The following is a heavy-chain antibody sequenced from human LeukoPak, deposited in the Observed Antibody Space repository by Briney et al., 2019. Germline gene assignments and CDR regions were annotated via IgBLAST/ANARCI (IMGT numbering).Heavy chain of an antibody. D-gene: IGHD4-11*01. CDR2: IKQDGSEK. Sequence: GGSLRLSCAASGFTFSDHWMSWVRQAPGKGLEWVANIKQDGSEKYYVDSVKGRFTISRDNAKKSLYLQMNSLRAEDTAVYYCGRGVTTVSYWGQGTPVTVSS. J-gene: IGHJ4*02. V-gene: IGHV3-7*04. CDR3: GRGVTTVSY. CDR1: GFTFSDHW.